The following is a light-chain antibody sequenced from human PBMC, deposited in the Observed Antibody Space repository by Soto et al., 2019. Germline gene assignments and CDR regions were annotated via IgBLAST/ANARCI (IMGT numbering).Light chain of an antibody. V-gene: IGKV4-1*01. CDR2: WAS. Sequence: DIVMTQSPDSLAVSLGERATINCKSSQSVLYSSNNNNYIAWYQQKPGQPPKLIIYWASTRESGVPDRFSGSGSGTDFTLTISSLQAEDVAIYYCQQYNSWPLTFGGGTKVEIK. CDR3: QQYNSWPLT. J-gene: IGKJ4*01. CDR1: QSVLYSSNNNNY.